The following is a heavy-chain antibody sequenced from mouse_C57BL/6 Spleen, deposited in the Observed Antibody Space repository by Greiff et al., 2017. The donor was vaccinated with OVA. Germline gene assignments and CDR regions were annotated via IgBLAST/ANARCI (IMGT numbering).Heavy chain of an antibody. Sequence: QVQLQQSGPGLVQPSQSLSITCTVPGFTLTSYGVHWVRPSPGKCLEWLGVIWSGGSTDYNAAFISRLSISKDNSKSQVFFKMNSLHADDTAIYYFPRRYDYAMDHWGQGTSVTVSS. J-gene: IGHJ4*01. D-gene: IGHD2-14*01. V-gene: IGHV2-2*01. CDR2: IWSGGST. CDR1: GFTLTSYG. CDR3: PRRYDYAMDH.